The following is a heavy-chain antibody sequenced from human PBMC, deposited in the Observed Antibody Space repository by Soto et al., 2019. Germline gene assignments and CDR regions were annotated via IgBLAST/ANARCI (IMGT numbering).Heavy chain of an antibody. V-gene: IGHV3-30-3*01. D-gene: IGHD2-2*01. CDR2: ISYDGVNK. CDR3: EREGGHGRRTSCRYGLNRCDP. CDR1: GFTFSSYA. Sequence: QVQLVESGGGVVQPGRSLRLSCAASGFTFSSYAMHWVRQAPGKGLEGVAVISYDGVNKYYADSVKGRFTISRDNSKNTLYLQLNSLRAEDTAVVNCEREGGHGRRTSCRYGLNRCDPRGQGTLVSVTT. J-gene: IGHJ5*02.